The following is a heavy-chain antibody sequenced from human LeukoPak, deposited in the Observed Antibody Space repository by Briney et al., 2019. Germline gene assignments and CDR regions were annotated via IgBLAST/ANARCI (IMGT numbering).Heavy chain of an antibody. CDR3: ARGRYYYDRTRTYYFDY. V-gene: IGHV3-7*01. Sequence: PGGTLRLSCAASGFTFSSYWMSWVRQAPGKGLEWVANIKQGGSEKYYVDSVKGRFTISRDNAKNSLYLQMNSLRAEDTAVYYCARGRYYYDRTRTYYFDYWGQGTLVTVSS. J-gene: IGHJ4*02. CDR2: IKQGGSEK. CDR1: GFTFSSYW. D-gene: IGHD3-22*01.